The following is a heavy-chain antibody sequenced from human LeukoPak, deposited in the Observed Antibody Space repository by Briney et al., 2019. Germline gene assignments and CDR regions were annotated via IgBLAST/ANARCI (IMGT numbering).Heavy chain of an antibody. D-gene: IGHD3-10*01. CDR2: ISRNGDVT. CDR1: GFVFTNYV. V-gene: IGHV3-23*01. Sequence: GGSLRLSCAASGFVFTNYVMNWVRQAPGGGLEWVSGISRNGDVTYYADSVKGRFTISRDNSKNTLYLQMNSLKTEDTAVYYCAKDYYGSGSSSCGMDVWGQGTTVTVSS. J-gene: IGHJ6*02. CDR3: AKDYYGSGSSSCGMDV.